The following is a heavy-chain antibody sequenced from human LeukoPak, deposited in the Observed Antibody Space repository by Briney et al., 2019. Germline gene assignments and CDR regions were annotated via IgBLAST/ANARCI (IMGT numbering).Heavy chain of an antibody. J-gene: IGHJ6*03. CDR2: INPNSGGT. D-gene: IGHD4-17*01. CDR1: GYTFTGYY. V-gene: IGHV1-2*02. Sequence: ASVKVSCKASGYTFTGYYMHWVRQAPGQGLEWMGWINPNSGGTNYAQKFQGRVTMTRDTSISTAYMELSRLRSDDTAVYYCAREPHYGDSYYYMDVWGKGTTVTVSS. CDR3: AREPHYGDSYYYMDV.